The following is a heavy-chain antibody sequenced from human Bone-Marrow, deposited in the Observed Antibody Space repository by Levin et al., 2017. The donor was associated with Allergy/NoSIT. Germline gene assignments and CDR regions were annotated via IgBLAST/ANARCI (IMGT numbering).Heavy chain of an antibody. J-gene: IGHJ4*02. CDR1: GGSISSSSYY. D-gene: IGHD2-2*01. Sequence: KSSETLSLTCTVSGGSISSSSYYWGWIRQPPGKGLEWIGSIYYSGSTYYNPSLKSRVTISVDTSKNQFSLKLSSVTAADTAVYYCASPARGLVVVPAAMSTGRTFGFDYWGQGTLVTVSS. V-gene: IGHV4-39*01. CDR2: IYYSGST. CDR3: ASPARGLVVVPAAMSTGRTFGFDY.